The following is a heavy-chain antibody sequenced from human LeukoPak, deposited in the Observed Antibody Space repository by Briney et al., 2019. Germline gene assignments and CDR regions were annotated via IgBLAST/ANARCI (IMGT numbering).Heavy chain of an antibody. CDR1: GFTFSSYG. Sequence: GGSLRLSCAASGFTFSSYGMHWVRQAPGKGLEWVAFIRYDGSNKYYADSVKGRFTISRDNAKNSLYLQMNSLRAEDTAVYYCAREEGGDSSGWALDYWGRGTLVTVSS. CDR3: AREEGGDSSGWALDY. V-gene: IGHV3-30*02. J-gene: IGHJ4*02. D-gene: IGHD6-19*01. CDR2: IRYDGSNK.